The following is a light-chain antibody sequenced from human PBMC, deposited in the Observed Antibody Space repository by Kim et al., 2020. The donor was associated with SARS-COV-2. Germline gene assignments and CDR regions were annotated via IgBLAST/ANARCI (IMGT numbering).Light chain of an antibody. CDR2: SVS. J-gene: IGKJ2*01. V-gene: IGKV3-20*01. CDR3: QQYGIAPPYT. CDR1: QSVCSHC. Sequence: SPGERATLPCRTSQSVCSHCLAWYQQKPGQAPRPLIYSVSNRATGIPDRFSGSGSGTDLPLTISRLEPEDCAVYYCQQYGIAPPYTFGQGTKLEI.